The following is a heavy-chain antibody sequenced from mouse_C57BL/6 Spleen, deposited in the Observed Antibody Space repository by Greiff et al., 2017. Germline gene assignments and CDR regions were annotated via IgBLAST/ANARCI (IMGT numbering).Heavy chain of an antibody. CDR2: ISYDGSN. J-gene: IGHJ1*03. CDR3: ARGGLNCYFDV. D-gene: IGHD3-3*01. CDR1: GYSITSGYY. V-gene: IGHV3-6*01. Sequence: EVKLQESGPGLVKPSQSLSLTCSVTGYSITSGYYWNWIRQFPGNKLEWMGYISYDGSNNYNPSLKNRISITRDTSKNQFFLKLNSVTTEDTATYYCARGGLNCYFDVWGTGTTVTVSS.